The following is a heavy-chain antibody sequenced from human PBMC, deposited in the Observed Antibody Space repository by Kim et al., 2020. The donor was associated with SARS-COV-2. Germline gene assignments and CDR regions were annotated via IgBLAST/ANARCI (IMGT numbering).Heavy chain of an antibody. D-gene: IGHD3-22*01. V-gene: IGHV5-51*01. CDR3: ARRTYYYDSSGYKEYYFDY. J-gene: IGHJ4*02. CDR2: IYPGDSDT. Sequence: GESLKISCKGSGYSFTSYWIGWVRQMPGKGLEWMGIIYPGDSDTRYSPSFQGQVTISADKSISTAYLQWSSLKASDTAMYYCARRTYYYDSSGYKEYYFDYWGQRTLVTVSS. CDR1: GYSFTSYW.